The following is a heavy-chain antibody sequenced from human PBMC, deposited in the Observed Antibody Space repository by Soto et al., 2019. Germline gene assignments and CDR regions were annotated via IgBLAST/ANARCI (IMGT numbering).Heavy chain of an antibody. V-gene: IGHV1-69*01. CDR2: IIPIFGTA. Sequence: QVQLVQSGAEVKKPGSSVKVSCKASGGTFSSYAISWVRQAPGQGLEWMGGIIPIFGTANYAQKFQGRVTITADESTSTAYMELSSLRSEDTAVYYCARARTAFSGSYYSRYFDYWGQGTLVTVSS. CDR1: GGTFSSYA. J-gene: IGHJ4*02. CDR3: ARARTAFSGSYYSRYFDY. D-gene: IGHD1-26*01.